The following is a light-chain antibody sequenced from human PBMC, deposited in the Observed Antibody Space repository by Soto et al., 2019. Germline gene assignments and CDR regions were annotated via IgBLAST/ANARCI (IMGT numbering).Light chain of an antibody. CDR3: CSYAGSNTYV. J-gene: IGLJ1*01. CDR2: EGS. V-gene: IGLV2-23*01. Sequence: QSALTQPASVSGSPGQSITISCTGTSSDVGSYNLVSWYQQHPGKAPKVMIYEGSKRPSGVSNRFSGSKSGNTASLTISGLQAEDEADYYCCSYAGSNTYVFVTGTKLTVL. CDR1: SSDVGSYNL.